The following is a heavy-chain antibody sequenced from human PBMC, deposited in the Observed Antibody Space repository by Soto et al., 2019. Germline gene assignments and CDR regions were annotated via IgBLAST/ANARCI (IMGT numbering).Heavy chain of an antibody. V-gene: IGHV4-4*02. CDR3: ARVRQGCSANNCYFDP. J-gene: IGHJ5*01. CDR1: GGSVRAPDW. D-gene: IGHD1-1*01. CDR2: VHISGHS. Sequence: QVHLQESGPGLVAPSGTLSLTCTLSGGSVRAPDWWNWVRQSPDKGLEWIAEVHISGHSNYNPSLTSRVDVSIDSSKNQFYLNLNSVTAADTAIYYCARVRQGCSANNCYFDPWGQGTQVTISS.